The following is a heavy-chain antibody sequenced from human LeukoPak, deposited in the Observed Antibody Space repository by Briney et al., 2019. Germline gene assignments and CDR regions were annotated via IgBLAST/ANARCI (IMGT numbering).Heavy chain of an antibody. CDR3: ARGPRPSWFGESPFGY. D-gene: IGHD3-10*01. Sequence: SETLSLTCAVYGGSFSGYYWSWIRQPPGKGLEWIGEINHSGSTNYNPSLKSRVTISVDTSKNQFSLELSSVPAADTAVYYCARGPRPSWFGESPFGYWGQGTLVTVSS. J-gene: IGHJ4*02. CDR2: INHSGST. CDR1: GGSFSGYY. V-gene: IGHV4-34*01.